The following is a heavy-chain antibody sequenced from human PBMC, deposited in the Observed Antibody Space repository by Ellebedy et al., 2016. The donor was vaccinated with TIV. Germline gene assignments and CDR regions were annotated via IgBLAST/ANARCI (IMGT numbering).Heavy chain of an antibody. CDR2: INYSGTT. J-gene: IGHJ3*02. Sequence: GSLRLSXTVSGGSISTYYWSWIRQPPGKGLEWVAYINYSGTTNHNPSLKSRVIISLDTSKNQFSLMLSSVTAADTAVYYCAGEGRAFDIWGQGTMVTVSS. CDR1: GGSISTYY. CDR3: AGEGRAFDI. V-gene: IGHV4-59*01.